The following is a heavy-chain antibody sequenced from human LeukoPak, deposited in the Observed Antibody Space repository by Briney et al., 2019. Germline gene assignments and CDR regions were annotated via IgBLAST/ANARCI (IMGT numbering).Heavy chain of an antibody. Sequence: GGSLRLSCAASAFIFSNYAMHWVRQAPGKGLEWVAVISYDGRNKYYADSVKGRFTISRDNSKNALYVQMNSLRSEDTAMYYCARELIVGGNSWGAFDIWGQGTMVTVSS. CDR1: AFIFSNYA. CDR2: ISYDGRNK. V-gene: IGHV3-33*01. J-gene: IGHJ3*02. D-gene: IGHD1-26*01. CDR3: ARELIVGGNSWGAFDI.